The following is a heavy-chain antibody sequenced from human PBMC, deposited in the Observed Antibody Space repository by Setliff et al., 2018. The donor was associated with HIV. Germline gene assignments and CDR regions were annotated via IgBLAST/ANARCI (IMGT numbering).Heavy chain of an antibody. V-gene: IGHV4-31*03. Sequence: PSETLSLTCTVSGGSISSGGYYWSWIRQHPGKGLEWIGYIYYSGSTYYNPSLKSRVTISVDTSKNQFSLKLSSVTAADTAVYYCARSVARDYWYFGHWGRGTLVTVSS. CDR2: IYYSGST. CDR3: ARSVARDYWYFGH. D-gene: IGHD6-6*01. J-gene: IGHJ2*01. CDR1: GGSISSGGYY.